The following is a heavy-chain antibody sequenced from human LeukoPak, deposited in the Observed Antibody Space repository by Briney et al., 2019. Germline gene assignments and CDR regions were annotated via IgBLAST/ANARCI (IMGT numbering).Heavy chain of an antibody. CDR3: AKVGAVAGTDYYYYGMDV. D-gene: IGHD6-19*01. V-gene: IGHV3-30*04. CDR1: GFTFSSYA. J-gene: IGHJ6*04. CDR2: ISYDGSNK. Sequence: GRSLRLSCAASGFTFSSYAMHWVRQAPGKGLEWVAVISYDGSNKYYADSVKGRFTISRDNSKNALYLQMNSLRAEDTAVYYCAKVGAVAGTDYYYYGMDVWGKGTRVSVSS.